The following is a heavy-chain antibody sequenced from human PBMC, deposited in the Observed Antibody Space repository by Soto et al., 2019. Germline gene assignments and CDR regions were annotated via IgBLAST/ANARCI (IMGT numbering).Heavy chain of an antibody. J-gene: IGHJ4*02. CDR3: ASPLPHYYDSSGYYPGY. CDR2: ISSSSSYI. D-gene: IGHD3-22*01. Sequence: GGSLRLSCAASGFTFSSYSMNWVRQAPGKGLEWVSSISSSSSYIYYADSVKGRFTISRDNAKNSLYLQMNSLRAEDTAVYYCASPLPHYYDSSGYYPGYWGQGTLVTVSS. V-gene: IGHV3-21*01. CDR1: GFTFSSYS.